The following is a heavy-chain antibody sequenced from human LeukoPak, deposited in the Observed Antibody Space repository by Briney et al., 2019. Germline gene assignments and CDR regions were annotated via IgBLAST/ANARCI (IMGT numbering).Heavy chain of an antibody. D-gene: IGHD2-15*01. J-gene: IGHJ4*02. Sequence: GGSLRLSCAASGFTFSSYWMHWVRQAPGKGLVWVSRINSDGSSTSYADSVKDRSTISRDNAKNTLYLQMNSLRAEDTAVYYCARIGYCSGGSCYPLDYWGQGTLVTVSS. CDR2: INSDGSST. CDR1: GFTFSSYW. CDR3: ARIGYCSGGSCYPLDY. V-gene: IGHV3-74*01.